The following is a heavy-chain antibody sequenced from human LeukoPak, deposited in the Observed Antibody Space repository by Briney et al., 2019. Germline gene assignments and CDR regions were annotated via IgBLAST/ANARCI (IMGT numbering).Heavy chain of an antibody. CDR1: GFIFSNAW. Sequence: GGSLRLSCAASGFIFSNAWMNWVRQAPGKGLEWGGRIKSKTEGGTTDYAAPVKGRVTISRDDSQNTVDLQISSLTAEDTAMYFCTTTYIVASTRKFGDYWGQGTLVVVSS. CDR2: IKSKTEGGTT. J-gene: IGHJ4*02. CDR3: TTTYIVASTRKFGDY. D-gene: IGHD5-12*01. V-gene: IGHV3-15*01.